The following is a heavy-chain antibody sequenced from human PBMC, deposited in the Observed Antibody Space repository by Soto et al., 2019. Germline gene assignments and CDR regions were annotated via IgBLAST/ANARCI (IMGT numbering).Heavy chain of an antibody. D-gene: IGHD2-15*01. CDR3: ARMLSGYFGY. Sequence: ASVKVSCKASRYAFDTYDITWVRQATGQGLEWLGWMNPYSGNTGYAPKFQARITMTRDISIGTAYLELSNLRFDDTAVYYCARMLSGYFGYWGQGTQVTVSS. CDR1: RYAFDTYD. V-gene: IGHV1-8*01. J-gene: IGHJ4*02. CDR2: MNPYSGNT.